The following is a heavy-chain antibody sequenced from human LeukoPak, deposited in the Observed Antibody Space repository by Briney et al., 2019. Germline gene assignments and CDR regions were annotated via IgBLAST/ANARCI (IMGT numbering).Heavy chain of an antibody. CDR1: GYTFTSYD. J-gene: IGHJ3*01. CDR3: ARTMYYYDTANAFHV. D-gene: IGHD3-22*01. Sequence: ASVKVSCKASGYTFTSYDINWERQAPGQGLEWMGIIDSNGGSTSYAPKFQGRVIMTRDTSTSAVYMDLSSLTSEDTAVYYCARTMYYYDTANAFHVWGQGTIVTVSS. V-gene: IGHV1-46*01. CDR2: IDSNGGST.